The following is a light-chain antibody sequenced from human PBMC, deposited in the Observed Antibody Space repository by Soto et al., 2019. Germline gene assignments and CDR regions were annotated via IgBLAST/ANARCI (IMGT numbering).Light chain of an antibody. Sequence: IVLTQSPGTLSLSPGEGATLSCRASQSVGSTYLAWYQQKPGQPPRLLIYGASSRATGIPDRFTGSGSGTDFTLTISRLEPEDFAVYSCQQYGSSPPTFGQGTKVEIK. J-gene: IGKJ1*01. CDR1: QSVGSTY. CDR3: QQYGSSPPT. V-gene: IGKV3-20*01. CDR2: GAS.